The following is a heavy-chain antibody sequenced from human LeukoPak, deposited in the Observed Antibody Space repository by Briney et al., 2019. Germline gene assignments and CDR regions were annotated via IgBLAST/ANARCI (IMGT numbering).Heavy chain of an antibody. D-gene: IGHD3-10*01. V-gene: IGHV4-34*01. J-gene: IGHJ4*02. CDR2: ITHSGST. Sequence: SETPSLTCAVYGGSFSSYYWTWIRQPPGKGLEWIGEITHSGSTNYNPSLKSRVTISVDTSKKQFSLKMNSVTAADTAFYYCARGDFDGSGRSLDYWGQGTLVTVSS. CDR3: ARGDFDGSGRSLDY. CDR1: GGSFSSYY.